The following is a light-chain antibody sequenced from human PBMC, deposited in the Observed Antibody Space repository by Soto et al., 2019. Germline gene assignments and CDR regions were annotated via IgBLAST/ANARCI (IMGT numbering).Light chain of an antibody. Sequence: EMVLTQSPATLSLSPGETATLSCRAGQSISDYLAWYQQRPGQAPRLLIFDASNRATDVPDRVSGGGSGTDFTLMISSLETEDFAVSYCQQRVNWPPTFGGRTKVEI. J-gene: IGKJ4*01. CDR2: DAS. V-gene: IGKV3-11*01. CDR1: QSISDY. CDR3: QQRVNWPPT.